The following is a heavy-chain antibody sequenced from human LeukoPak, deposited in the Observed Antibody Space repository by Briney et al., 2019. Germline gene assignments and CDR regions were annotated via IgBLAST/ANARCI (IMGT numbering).Heavy chain of an antibody. CDR3: ARTRYNWNLWGYFDY. D-gene: IGHD1-7*01. CDR2: IYHSGGF. J-gene: IGHJ4*02. CDR1: GGSISSNNW. V-gene: IGHV4/OR15-8*01. Sequence: SETLSLTCAVSGGSISSNNWWSWVRQSPEKGLEWIAEIYHSGGFNRNPSLKSRVTISVDTSKNQFSLKLSSVTAADTAVYYCARTRYNWNLWGYFDYWGQGTLVTVSS.